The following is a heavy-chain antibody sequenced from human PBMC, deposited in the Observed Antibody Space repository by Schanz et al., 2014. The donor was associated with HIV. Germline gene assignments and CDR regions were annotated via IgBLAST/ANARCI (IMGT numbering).Heavy chain of an antibody. CDR2: ISYDGTKK. J-gene: IGHJ4*01. Sequence: QVQLVESGGGVVQPGRSLRLSCVASAFNFDSYGMHWVRQAPGKGLEWVAVISYDGTKKHYADSVKGRFTISRDNSKNTLYLQMNSLRVEDTAVYYCVRDAAGRFSDRSPGYWGQGTLVTVSS. CDR1: AFNFDSYG. V-gene: IGHV3-30*03. D-gene: IGHD2-15*01. CDR3: VRDAAGRFSDRSPGY.